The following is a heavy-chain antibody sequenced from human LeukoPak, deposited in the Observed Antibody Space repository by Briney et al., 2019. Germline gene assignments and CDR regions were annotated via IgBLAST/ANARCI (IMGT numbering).Heavy chain of an antibody. D-gene: IGHD2-2*01. CDR2: IYYSGST. Sequence: SETLSLTCTVSGGSISSYYWSWIRQPPGKGLEWIGYIYYSGSTNYNPSLKSRVTISVDTSKNQFSLKLSSVTAADTAVYYCARADQDIVVVPALFDPWGQGTLVTVSS. CDR3: ARADQDIVVVPALFDP. V-gene: IGHV4-59*08. J-gene: IGHJ5*02. CDR1: GGSISSYY.